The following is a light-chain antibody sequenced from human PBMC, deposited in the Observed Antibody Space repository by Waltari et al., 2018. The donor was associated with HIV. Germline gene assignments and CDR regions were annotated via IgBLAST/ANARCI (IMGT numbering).Light chain of an antibody. CDR3: QAWDSSTVV. J-gene: IGLJ1*01. V-gene: IGLV3-1*01. Sequence: SYELTQPPSVSVSPGPTGSLRCPGDNLGDKSACWFQQKPGQSPVMAIYQNNKRPSGIPERFSGSNSGNTATLTISGTQAMDEADYYCQAWDSSTVVFGTGTKVTVL. CDR1: NLGDKS. CDR2: QNN.